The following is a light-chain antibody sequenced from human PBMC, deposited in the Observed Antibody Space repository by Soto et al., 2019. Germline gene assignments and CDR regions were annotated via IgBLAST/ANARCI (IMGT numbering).Light chain of an antibody. CDR2: RNN. Sequence: QAVVTQPPSASGTPGQRVTISYSGSSSNIGSNYVYWYQQLPGTAPKLLIYRNNQRPSGVPDRFSGSKSGTSASLAISGLRSEDEADYYCAAWDDSLSGRVFGGGTKVTVL. J-gene: IGLJ3*02. CDR1: SSNIGSNY. CDR3: AAWDDSLSGRV. V-gene: IGLV1-47*01.